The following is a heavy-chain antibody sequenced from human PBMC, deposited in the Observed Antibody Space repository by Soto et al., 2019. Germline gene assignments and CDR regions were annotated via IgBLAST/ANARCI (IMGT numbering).Heavy chain of an antibody. D-gene: IGHD1-26*01. V-gene: IGHV3-13*05. J-gene: IGHJ6*02. CDR1: GFSFRDYD. CDR2: LGAARDP. CDR3: ARAYLGRLPRRADYYYAMDV. Sequence: EVQLVESGGGSVQPGESLRLSCAASGFSFRDYDMLWVRQRKGKGLEWVSALGAARDPYYVGSVKGRFSVSRDNAQNSLSLQMNNLRVDDTAVYFCARAYLGRLPRRADYYYAMDVWGRGTTVTVSS.